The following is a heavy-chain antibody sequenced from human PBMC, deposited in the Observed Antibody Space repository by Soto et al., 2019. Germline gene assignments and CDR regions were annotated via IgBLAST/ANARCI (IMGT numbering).Heavy chain of an antibody. D-gene: IGHD5-18*01. Sequence: EVQLLESGGGLVQPGGSLRLSCAASGFTFSSYAMSWVRQAPGKGLEWVSAISGSGDSTYDADSVKGRFTISRDNSKNTLYLQMKSLRAEDTAVYYCAKGIYSYGYNSFDYWSQGTLVTVSS. J-gene: IGHJ4*02. CDR2: ISGSGDST. CDR1: GFTFSSYA. V-gene: IGHV3-23*01. CDR3: AKGIYSYGYNSFDY.